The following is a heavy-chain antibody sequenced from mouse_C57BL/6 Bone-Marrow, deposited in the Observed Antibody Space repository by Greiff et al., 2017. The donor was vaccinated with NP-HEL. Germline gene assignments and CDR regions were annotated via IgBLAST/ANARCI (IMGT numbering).Heavy chain of an antibody. CDR1: GYTFTDYY. V-gene: IGHV1-26*01. J-gene: IGHJ2*01. CDR3: ARWFTGGSFDY. CDR2: INPNNGGT. D-gene: IGHD4-1*01. Sequence: EVQLQQSGPELVKPGASVKISCKASGYTFTDYYMNWVKQSHGKSLEWIGDINPNNGGTSYNQKFKGKATLTVDKSSSTAYMELRSLTSEDSAVDYCARWFTGGSFDYWGQGTTLTVSS.